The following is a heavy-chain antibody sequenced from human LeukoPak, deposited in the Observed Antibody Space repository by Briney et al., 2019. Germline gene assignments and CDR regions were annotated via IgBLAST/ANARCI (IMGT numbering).Heavy chain of an antibody. CDR2: IWYDGSNK. Sequence: GGSLRLSCAASGSTFSTYGMHWVRQAPGKGLEWVAVIWYDGSNKYYADSVKGRFTISRDNSKNTLYLQMNSLRAEDTAVYYCARGAGDYGGGWYFDLWGRGTLVTVSS. CDR3: ARGAGDYGGGWYFDL. V-gene: IGHV3-33*01. CDR1: GSTFSTYG. D-gene: IGHD4-23*01. J-gene: IGHJ2*01.